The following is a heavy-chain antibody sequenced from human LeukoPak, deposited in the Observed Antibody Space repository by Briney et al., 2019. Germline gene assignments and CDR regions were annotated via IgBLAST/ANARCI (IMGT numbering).Heavy chain of an antibody. CDR3: AKDWPESSFRGREVPFDY. CDR1: GYTFTGHA. D-gene: IGHD6-13*01. V-gene: IGHV7-4-1*02. Sequence: ASVKVSCKASGYTFTGHAMNWVRQAPGQGPEWMGYINTKTGNPTYAQGFTGRFVFSLDTSVSTAYLQISSLKPEDTGVYYCAKDWPESSFRGREVPFDYWGQGTLVTVSS. CDR2: INTKTGNP. J-gene: IGHJ4*02.